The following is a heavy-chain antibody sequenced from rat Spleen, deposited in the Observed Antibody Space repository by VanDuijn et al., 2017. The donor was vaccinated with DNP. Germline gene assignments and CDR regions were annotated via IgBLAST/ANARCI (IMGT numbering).Heavy chain of an antibody. D-gene: IGHD1-11*01. CDR1: DYSITNNY. V-gene: IGHV3-1*01. J-gene: IGHJ1*01. CDR3: ARGLNYGGYNYYWYFDF. Sequence: EVQLQESGPGLVKPSQSLSLTCSVTDYSITNNYWGWIRKFPGNKMEWMGYISYSGGTSYNPSLKSRISITRDTSKNQFFLQLNSITTEDTATYYCARGLNYGGYNYYWYFDFWGPGTMVTVSS. CDR2: ISYSGGT.